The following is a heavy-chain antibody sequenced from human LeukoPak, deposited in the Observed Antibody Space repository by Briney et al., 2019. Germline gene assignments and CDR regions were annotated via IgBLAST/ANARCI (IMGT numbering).Heavy chain of an antibody. CDR2: INAGNGNT. CDR1: GYTFTSYA. V-gene: IGHV1-3*01. Sequence: EASVKVSCKASGYTFTSYAMHWVRRAPGQRLEWMGWINAGNGNTKYSQKFQGRVTITRDTSASTAYMELSSLRSEDTAVYYCARGEGSSWYFDYFDYWGQGTLVTVSS. CDR3: ARGEGSSWYFDYFDY. D-gene: IGHD6-13*01. J-gene: IGHJ4*02.